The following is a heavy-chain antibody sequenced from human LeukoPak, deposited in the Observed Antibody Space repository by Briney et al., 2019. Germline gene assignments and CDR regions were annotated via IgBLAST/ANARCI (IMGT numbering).Heavy chain of an antibody. V-gene: IGHV4-38-2*02. D-gene: IGHD3-10*01. Sequence: SETLSLTCTVSSYSISSSYYWGWRRQPPGKGLEWIGTIYHSGSTNYNPSLKSRVTISVDKSKNQFSLKLRSVTAADTAVYYCARNVRGQVDYWGQGTLVTVSS. CDR3: ARNVRGQVDY. CDR1: SYSISSSYY. CDR2: IYHSGST. J-gene: IGHJ4*02.